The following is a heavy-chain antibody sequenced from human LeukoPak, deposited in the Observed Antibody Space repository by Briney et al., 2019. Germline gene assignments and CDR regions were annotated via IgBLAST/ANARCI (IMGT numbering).Heavy chain of an antibody. J-gene: IGHJ4*02. Sequence: GGSLRLSCAASGFTVTRYAMSWVRQAPGKGLEWVSYISSSSSTIYYADSVKGRFTISRDNAKNSLYLQMNSLRAEDTAVYYCARGALLWPMDYWGQGTLVTVSS. CDR2: ISSSSSTI. CDR1: GFTVTRYA. D-gene: IGHD3-10*01. V-gene: IGHV3-48*01. CDR3: ARGALLWPMDY.